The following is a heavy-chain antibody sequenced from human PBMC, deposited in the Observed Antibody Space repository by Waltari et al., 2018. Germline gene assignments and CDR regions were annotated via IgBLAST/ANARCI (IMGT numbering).Heavy chain of an antibody. Sequence: QVQLVESGGGVVQPGRSLRLSCAASGFTFSSYAMHWVRQAPGKGLEWVAVISYDGSNKYYADSVKGRFTISRDNSKNTLYLQMNSLRAEDTAIYYCARAREQNYDFWNGYSFYFDHWGQGALVTVSS. CDR2: ISYDGSNK. CDR3: ARAREQNYDFWNGYSFYFDH. CDR1: GFTFSSYA. V-gene: IGHV3-30*01. J-gene: IGHJ4*02. D-gene: IGHD3-3*01.